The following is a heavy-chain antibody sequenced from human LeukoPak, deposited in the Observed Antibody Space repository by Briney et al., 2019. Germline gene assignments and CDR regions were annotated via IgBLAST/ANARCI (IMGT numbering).Heavy chain of an antibody. Sequence: SSETLSLTCVVSGYSVSSGYYWGWIRQSPGKGLEWIASVYHTGTTYYNPSLKSRASISVNMSKNPVSLRLTSVTAADTAMYYCTRDEYGAADWGQGILVTVSS. CDR2: VYHTGTT. CDR1: GYSVSSGYY. D-gene: IGHD4-17*01. V-gene: IGHV4-38-2*02. CDR3: TRDEYGAAD. J-gene: IGHJ4*02.